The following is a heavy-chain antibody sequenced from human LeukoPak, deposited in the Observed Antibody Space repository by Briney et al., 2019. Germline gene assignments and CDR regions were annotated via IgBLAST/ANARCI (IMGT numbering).Heavy chain of an antibody. D-gene: IGHD6-19*01. CDR1: GGSFSGYY. J-gene: IGHJ4*02. V-gene: IGHV4-34*01. CDR2: INHSGGT. CDR3: ARGWRLAGIDY. Sequence: PSETLSLTCAVYGGSFSGYYWSWIRQPPGKGLEWIGEINHSGGTNYNPSLKSRVTISVDTSKNQFSLKLSSVTAADTAVYYCARGWRLAGIDYWGQGTLVTVSS.